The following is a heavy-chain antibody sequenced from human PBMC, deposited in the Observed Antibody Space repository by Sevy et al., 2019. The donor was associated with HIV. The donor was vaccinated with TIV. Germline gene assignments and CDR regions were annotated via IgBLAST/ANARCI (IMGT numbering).Heavy chain of an antibody. D-gene: IGHD3-10*01. Sequence: GGSLRLSCVDSAFTFSSYTMKWVRQAPGKGLEWVSSISSSSSYRYYADSVKGRFTISRDNDKKSVYLQMNSLRDEDTAVYYCARDRDGSGSSGGYGMDVWGQGTTVTVSS. J-gene: IGHJ6*02. CDR2: ISSSSSYR. CDR1: AFTFSSYT. CDR3: ARDRDGSGSSGGYGMDV. V-gene: IGHV3-21*01.